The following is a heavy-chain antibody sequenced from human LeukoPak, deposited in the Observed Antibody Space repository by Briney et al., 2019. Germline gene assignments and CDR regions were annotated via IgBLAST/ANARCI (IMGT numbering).Heavy chain of an antibody. CDR1: GFTFSSYG. CDR3: ARDQLGAVLYFDY. CDR2: ITGSGGST. D-gene: IGHD1-1*01. Sequence: PGGTLRLSCAASGFTFSSYGMSWVRQAPGKGLEWVSAITGSGGSTYYADSVKGRFTISRDNSKNTLYLRINSLRVEDTAVYYCARDQLGAVLYFDYRGQGALVTVSS. V-gene: IGHV3-23*01. J-gene: IGHJ4*02.